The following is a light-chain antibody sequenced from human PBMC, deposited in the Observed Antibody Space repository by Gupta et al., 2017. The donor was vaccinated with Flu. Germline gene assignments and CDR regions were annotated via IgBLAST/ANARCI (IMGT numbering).Light chain of an antibody. V-gene: IGKV3-20*01. CDR1: QTLSSSY. CDR2: GDS. J-gene: IGKJ4*01. Sequence: PGTLSLSPGERATLSCRASQTLSSSYLAWYQQKPGQAPRLLIYGDSTGASGVPHRFSASGSGTDFTLIINGLEPEDFAVYYCQQYGSSQTFGGGTKVEI. CDR3: QQYGSSQT.